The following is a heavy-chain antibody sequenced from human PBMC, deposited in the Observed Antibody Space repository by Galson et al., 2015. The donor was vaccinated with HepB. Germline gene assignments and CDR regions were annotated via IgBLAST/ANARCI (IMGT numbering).Heavy chain of an antibody. CDR2: ISGSGGST. CDR1: GFTFSSYA. Sequence: SLRLSCAASGFTFSSYAMSWVRQAPGKGLEWVSAISGSGGSTYYADSVKGRFTISRDNSKNTLYLQMNSLRAEDTAVYYCAKDEDCSSTSCYMYYYYGMDVWGQGTTVTVSS. J-gene: IGHJ6*02. V-gene: IGHV3-23*01. D-gene: IGHD2-2*02. CDR3: AKDEDCSSTSCYMYYYYGMDV.